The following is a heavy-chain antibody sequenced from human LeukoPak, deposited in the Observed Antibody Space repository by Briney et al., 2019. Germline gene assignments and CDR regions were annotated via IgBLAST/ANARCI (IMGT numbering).Heavy chain of an antibody. D-gene: IGHD3-10*01. CDR1: GGSISTYY. CDR3: ARSTYYGSGNDF. CDR2: IAYSGDT. V-gene: IGHV4-59*01. Sequence: PSETLSLTCTVSGGSISTYYWSWIRQPPGERLEWIGYIAYSGDTNYNPSLNSRVTISVDTSKNQVSLKLNSLTAADTAVYYCARSTYYGSGNDFWGQGILVTVSS. J-gene: IGHJ4*02.